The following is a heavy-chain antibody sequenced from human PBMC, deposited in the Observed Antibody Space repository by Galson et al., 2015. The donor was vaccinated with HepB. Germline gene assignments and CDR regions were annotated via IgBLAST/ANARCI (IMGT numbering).Heavy chain of an antibody. CDR3: AKEYYDSSGYYRGSEYYFDY. D-gene: IGHD3-22*01. V-gene: IGHV3-23*01. CDR2: ISGSGGST. CDR1: GFTFSSYA. Sequence: LRLSCAASGFTFSSYAMSWVRQAPGKGLEWVSAISGSGGSTYYADSVKGRFTISRDNSKNTLYLQMNSLRAEDTAVYYCAKEYYDSSGYYRGSEYYFDYWGQGTLVTVSS. J-gene: IGHJ4*02.